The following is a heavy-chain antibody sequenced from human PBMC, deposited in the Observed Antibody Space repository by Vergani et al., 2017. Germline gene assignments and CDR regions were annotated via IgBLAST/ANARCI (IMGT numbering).Heavy chain of an antibody. Sequence: QVQLVESGGGVVQPGRSLRLSCAASGFTFSSYAMHWVRQAPGKGLEWVAVISYDGSNKYYADSVKGRFTISRDNSKNTLYLQMNSLRAEDTAVYYCARSNGGWKVKDLDYWGQGTLVTVSS. CDR3: ARSNGGWKVKDLDY. D-gene: IGHD1-1*01. CDR1: GFTFSSYA. J-gene: IGHJ4*02. CDR2: ISYDGSNK. V-gene: IGHV3-30-3*01.